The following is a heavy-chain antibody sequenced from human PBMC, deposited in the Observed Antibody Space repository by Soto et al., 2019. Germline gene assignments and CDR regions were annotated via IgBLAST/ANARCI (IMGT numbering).Heavy chain of an antibody. Sequence: PGGSLRLSCAGSGFAFSSYAMSWVRQAPGKGLEWVSGISISGDRTYYADSVKGRFTISRDDSKNTLYLQMNSLRADDTAVYYCAKAIPYYDRSGYFDYWGQGTLVTVSS. CDR2: ISISGDRT. J-gene: IGHJ4*02. D-gene: IGHD3-22*01. CDR3: AKAIPYYDRSGYFDY. CDR1: GFAFSSYA. V-gene: IGHV3-23*01.